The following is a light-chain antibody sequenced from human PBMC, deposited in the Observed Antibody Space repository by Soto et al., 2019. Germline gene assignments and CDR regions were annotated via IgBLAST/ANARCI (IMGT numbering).Light chain of an antibody. CDR1: QSFSSKY. Sequence: EIVMTQSSATLSISPGERATLSCRARQSFSSKYLAWYQHKSVQAPRLLIYGASSRATGIPDSFSGSGSGTDFTLTISSLEPEDFAVYYCQQRSNLPITFGQGTRLEI. J-gene: IGKJ5*01. CDR2: GAS. CDR3: QQRSNLPIT. V-gene: IGKV3D-20*02.